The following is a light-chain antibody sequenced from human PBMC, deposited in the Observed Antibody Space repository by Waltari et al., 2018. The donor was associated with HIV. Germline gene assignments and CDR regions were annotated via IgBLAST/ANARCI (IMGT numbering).Light chain of an antibody. Sequence: QSVLTQPPSASAPPGQRVTISCSGSSSNLGTNYFFWYQQFTGMPPTLLICRDKERPSGVPDRFSGSRSGTSASLVISGLRSEDEAEYYCAAWDDSLNGFYVFGSGTRVTVL. CDR2: RDK. V-gene: IGLV1-47*01. CDR3: AAWDDSLNGFYV. CDR1: SSNLGTNY. J-gene: IGLJ1*01.